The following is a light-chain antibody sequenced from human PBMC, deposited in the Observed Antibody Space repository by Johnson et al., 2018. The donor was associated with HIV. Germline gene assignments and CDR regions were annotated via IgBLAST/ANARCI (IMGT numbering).Light chain of an antibody. J-gene: IGLJ1*01. Sequence: QSVLTQPPSASGTPGQRVTISCSGSSSNIGSSTVNWYQQLPGTAPKLLIYRNNQLPSGVPDRFSGSKSGTSASLAISGLQAEDEADYYCAAWDDSLKGQVFGTGTTVTVL. CDR3: AAWDDSLKGQV. CDR2: RNN. CDR1: SSNIGSST. V-gene: IGLV1-44*01.